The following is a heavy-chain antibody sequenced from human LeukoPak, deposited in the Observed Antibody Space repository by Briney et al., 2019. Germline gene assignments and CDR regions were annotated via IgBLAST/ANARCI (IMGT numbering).Heavy chain of an antibody. J-gene: IGHJ4*02. Sequence: GGSLRLSCAASGFTFSSYWMHWVRQAPGKGLVWVSRINSDGYSISYADSVKGRFTISRENAKNTLYLQMNCLSVEDTAVYYCARATAVAGTDSWGQGTLVTVSS. V-gene: IGHV3-74*01. D-gene: IGHD6-19*01. CDR1: GFTFSSYW. CDR3: ARATAVAGTDS. CDR2: INSDGYSI.